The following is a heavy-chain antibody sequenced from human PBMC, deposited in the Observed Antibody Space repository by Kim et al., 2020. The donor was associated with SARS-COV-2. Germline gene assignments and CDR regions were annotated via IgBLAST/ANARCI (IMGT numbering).Heavy chain of an antibody. Sequence: GGSLILSCAGSGFTFGSAHMHWVRQAPGKGLEWVALISADESNKDYVDSVKGRFTVSRDNSQNTLFLQIDSLRAEDTAVYYWSRGGQSSGRAVSFDYWG. D-gene: IGHD6-19*01. CDR3: SRGGQSSGRAVSFDY. V-gene: IGHV3-30*03. CDR1: GFTFGSAH. CDR2: ISADESNK. J-gene: IGHJ4*01.